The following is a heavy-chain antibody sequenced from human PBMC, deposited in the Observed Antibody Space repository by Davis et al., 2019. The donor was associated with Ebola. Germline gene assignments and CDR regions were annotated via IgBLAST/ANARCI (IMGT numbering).Heavy chain of an antibody. V-gene: IGHV3-15*04. CDR2: IESKTDGGTT. CDR3: TAKSGRSGSHELPRDAFDI. Sequence: GESLKISCAASGFTFSNAWMSWVRQAPGKGLEWVGRIESKTDGGTTDYAAPVKGRFTISRDDSKNTLYLQMNSLKTEDTAVYYCTAKSGRSGSHELPRDAFDIWGQGTMVTVSS. D-gene: IGHD1-26*01. CDR1: GFTFSNAW. J-gene: IGHJ3*02.